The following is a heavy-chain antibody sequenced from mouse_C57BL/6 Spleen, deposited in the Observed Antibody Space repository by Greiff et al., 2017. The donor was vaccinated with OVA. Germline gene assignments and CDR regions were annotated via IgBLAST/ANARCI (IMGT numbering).Heavy chain of an antibody. V-gene: IGHV2-6-1*01. D-gene: IGHD1-1*01. CDR1: GFSLTSYG. CDR3: ARHNGSSYGYFDV. J-gene: IGHJ1*03. Sequence: QVQLQQSGPGLVAPSQSLSITCTVSGFSLTSYGVHWVRQPPGKGLEWLVVIWSDGSTTYNSALKSRLSISKDNSKSQVFLKMNSLQTDDTAMYYCARHNGSSYGYFDVWGTGTTVTVSS. CDR2: IWSDGST.